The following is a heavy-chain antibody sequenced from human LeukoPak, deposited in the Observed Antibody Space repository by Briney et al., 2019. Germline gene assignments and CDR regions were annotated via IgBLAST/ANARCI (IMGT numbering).Heavy chain of an antibody. V-gene: IGHV4-59*01. CDR2: IYYSGST. Sequence: PSETLSLTCTVSGGSISGYYWSWIRQPPGKGLEWIGYIYYSGSTNYNPSLKSRVTISVDTSKNQFSLKLSSVTAADTAVYYCARGWTPSLPPDYWGQGTLVTVSS. CDR1: GGSISGYY. J-gene: IGHJ4*02. CDR3: ARGWTPSLPPDY. D-gene: IGHD3/OR15-3a*01.